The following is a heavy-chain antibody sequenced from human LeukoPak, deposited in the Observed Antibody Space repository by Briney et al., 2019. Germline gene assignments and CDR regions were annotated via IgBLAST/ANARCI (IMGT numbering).Heavy chain of an antibody. CDR1: GFTFSNYA. V-gene: IGHV3-30-3*01. J-gene: IGHJ4*02. CDR2: ISYDGSNE. Sequence: GRSLRLSCAASGFTFSNYAMHWVRQAPGKGLEWVAIISYDGSNEHYADSVKGRFTISRDNSKNTLYLQMISLRADDTAIYFCARPGSEWQWLPPDYWGQGPLVTVSS. CDR3: ARPGSEWQWLPPDY. D-gene: IGHD6-19*01.